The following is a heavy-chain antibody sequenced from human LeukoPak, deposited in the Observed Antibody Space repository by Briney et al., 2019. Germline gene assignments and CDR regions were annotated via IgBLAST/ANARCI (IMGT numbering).Heavy chain of an antibody. CDR1: GFTLSSYA. D-gene: IGHD5/OR15-5a*01. J-gene: IGHJ6*03. CDR2: IGDSGATT. V-gene: IGHV3-23*01. Sequence: PGGSLRLSCAASGFTLSSYAMTWVRQAPGKGLEWVSDIGDSGATTYYADSVKGRFTISRDNSKNTLYLQVNSLRAEDTAVYYCAKLVSPQDSSLLYYYYYYYMDVWGKGTTVTVSS. CDR3: AKLVSPQDSSLLYYYYYYYMDV.